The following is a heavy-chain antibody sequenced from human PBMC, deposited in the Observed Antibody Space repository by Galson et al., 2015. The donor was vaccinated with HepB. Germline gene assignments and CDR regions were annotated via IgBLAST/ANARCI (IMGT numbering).Heavy chain of an antibody. CDR1: GFTFGDYA. J-gene: IGHJ4*02. D-gene: IGHD3-16*02. V-gene: IGHV3-49*03. Sequence: SLRLSCAASGFTFGDYAMSWFRQAPGKGLEWVGFIRSKAYGGTTVYAASVKGRFTISRDDSKSIAYLQMNSLKIEDTAVYYCTRESRYDYVWGSYRFDYWGQGTLVTVSS. CDR2: IRSKAYGGTT. CDR3: TRESRYDYVWGSYRFDY.